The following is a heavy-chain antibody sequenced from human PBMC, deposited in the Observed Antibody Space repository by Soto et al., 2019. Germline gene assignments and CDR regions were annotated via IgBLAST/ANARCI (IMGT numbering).Heavy chain of an antibody. CDR3: AIVLKGYYDSSGYAFDI. J-gene: IGHJ3*02. D-gene: IGHD3-22*01. CDR1: GGTFSSYA. V-gene: IGHV1-69*01. Sequence: QVQLVQSGAEVKKPGSSVKVSCKASGGTFSSYAISWVRQAPGQGLEWMGGIIPIFGTANYAQKFQGRVTITADESTRTAYMELRSLRSEDTAVYYCAIVLKGYYDSSGYAFDIWGQGTMVTVSS. CDR2: IIPIFGTA.